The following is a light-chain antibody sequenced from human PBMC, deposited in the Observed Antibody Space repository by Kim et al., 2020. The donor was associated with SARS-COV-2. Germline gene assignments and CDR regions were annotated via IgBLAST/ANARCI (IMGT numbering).Light chain of an antibody. CDR2: DVS. J-gene: IGLJ2*01. V-gene: IGLV2-14*03. CDR3: SSYTNNNSPV. CDR1: SSDIGNYNY. Sequence: QSALTQPASVSGSPGQSITISCTGTSSDIGNYNYVSWHQQHPGKAPKLMIYDVSSRPSGVSDRFSGSKSGNTASLTISGLQAEDEADYYCSSYTNNNSPVFGGGTKLTVL.